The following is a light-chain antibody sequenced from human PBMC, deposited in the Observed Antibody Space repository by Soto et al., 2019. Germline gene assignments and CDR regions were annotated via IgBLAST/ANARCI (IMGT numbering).Light chain of an antibody. CDR3: ASYTSTDAVL. CDR2: DVS. Sequence: SVLTQPASVSGSPGQSITISCTGTSSDIGGYNYVSWYQQHPGKAPKFIIFDVSNRPSGVSNRFSGSKSGNTASLTISGLQAEDEADYYCASYTSTDAVLFGGGTKLTVL. J-gene: IGLJ3*02. V-gene: IGLV2-14*03. CDR1: SSDIGGYNY.